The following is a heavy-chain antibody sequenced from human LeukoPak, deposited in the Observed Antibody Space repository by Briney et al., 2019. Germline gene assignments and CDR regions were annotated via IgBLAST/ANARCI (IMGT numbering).Heavy chain of an antibody. J-gene: IGHJ3*02. V-gene: IGHV4-34*01. CDR1: GGSFSGYY. D-gene: IGHD1-14*01. CDR2: IYYSGST. CDR3: ASRMDDAFDI. Sequence: SETLSLTCAVYGGSFSGYYWSWIRQPPGKGLEWIGSIYYSGSTYYNPSLKSRVTISVDTSKNQFSLKLSSVTAADTAVYYCASRMDDAFDIWGQGTMVTVSS.